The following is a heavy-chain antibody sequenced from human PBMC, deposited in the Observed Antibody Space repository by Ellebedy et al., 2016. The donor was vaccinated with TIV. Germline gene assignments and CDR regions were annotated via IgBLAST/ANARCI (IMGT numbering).Heavy chain of an antibody. Sequence: ASVKVSCKASGFTFSNYAIHWVRQAHGQRPEWMGWINAGTGNTKYSQKFQDRVTITRDTSASTVYMELSSLRPEDTAVYYCARACVGDCSYGMDVWGQGTTVTVSS. D-gene: IGHD2-21*02. J-gene: IGHJ6*02. CDR1: GFTFSNYA. CDR3: ARACVGDCSYGMDV. V-gene: IGHV1-3*01. CDR2: INAGTGNT.